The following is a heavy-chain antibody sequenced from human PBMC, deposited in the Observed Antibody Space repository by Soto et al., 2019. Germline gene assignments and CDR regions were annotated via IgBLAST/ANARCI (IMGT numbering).Heavy chain of an antibody. J-gene: IGHJ4*02. D-gene: IGHD3-22*01. CDR3: ARDLKASSGLEFDY. CDR2: IWYDGSKK. Sequence: QVQLVESGGGVVQPGRSLRLSCAASGFTFSTYGMHWVRQAPGKGLEWVAVIWYDGSKKFCADSVKDRFIISRDSSKNTLYLQINSLRAEDTAVYYCARDLKASSGLEFDYWGQGTLVTVSS. CDR1: GFTFSTYG. V-gene: IGHV3-33*01.